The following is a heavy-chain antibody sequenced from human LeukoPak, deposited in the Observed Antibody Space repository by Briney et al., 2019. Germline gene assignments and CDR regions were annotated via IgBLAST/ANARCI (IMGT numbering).Heavy chain of an antibody. J-gene: IGHJ4*02. Sequence: ASVKVSCKASGYTFTSHDINWVRQATGQGLEWMGWMNPNSGNIGYAQKLQGRVTITRNTSISTAYMELSSLRSEDTAVYYCARGPGRISTSCPYYFDYWGQGTLVTVSS. CDR3: ARGPGRISTSCPYYFDY. D-gene: IGHD2-2*01. V-gene: IGHV1-8*03. CDR1: GYTFTSHD. CDR2: MNPNSGNI.